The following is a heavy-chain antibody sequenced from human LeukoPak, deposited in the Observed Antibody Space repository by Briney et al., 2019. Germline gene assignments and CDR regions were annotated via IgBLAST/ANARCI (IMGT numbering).Heavy chain of an antibody. CDR2: IIPIFGTA. Sequence: ASVKVSCKASGGTFSSYAISWVRQAPGQGLEWMGGIIPIFGTANYAQKFQGRVTITTDESTSTAYMELSSLRSEDTAVYYCAGERIAAAGTLEYYFDYWGQGTLVTVSS. CDR3: AGERIAAAGTLEYYFDY. D-gene: IGHD6-13*01. J-gene: IGHJ4*02. V-gene: IGHV1-69*05. CDR1: GGTFSSYA.